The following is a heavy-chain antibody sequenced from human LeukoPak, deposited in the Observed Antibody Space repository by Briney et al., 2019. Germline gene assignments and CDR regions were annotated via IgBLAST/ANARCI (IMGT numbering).Heavy chain of an antibody. CDR2: IYYSGST. J-gene: IGHJ4*02. D-gene: IGHD1-26*01. CDR1: GGSVSSGSYY. Sequence: SETLSLTCIVSGGSVSSGSYYWSWIRQPPGKGLEWIGYIYYSGSTNYNPSLKSRVTISVDTSKNQFSLKLSSVTAADTAVYYCAGHSIVGAITAPFDYWGQGTLVTASS. CDR3: AGHSIVGAITAPFDY. V-gene: IGHV4-61*01.